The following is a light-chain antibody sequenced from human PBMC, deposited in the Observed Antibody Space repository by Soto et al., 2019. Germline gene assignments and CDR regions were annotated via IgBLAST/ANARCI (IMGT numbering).Light chain of an antibody. J-gene: IGKJ4*01. CDR3: QQYNNWPLT. CDR1: QSISGW. Sequence: DVQMTQSPSTLSASVGDRVTITCRASQSISGWLAWYQQRPGTAPKLMIYKASTLETGVPSRFSGSGSGTEFTLTINNLQPDDFATYYCQQYNNWPLTFGGGTTVEIK. CDR2: KAS. V-gene: IGKV1-5*03.